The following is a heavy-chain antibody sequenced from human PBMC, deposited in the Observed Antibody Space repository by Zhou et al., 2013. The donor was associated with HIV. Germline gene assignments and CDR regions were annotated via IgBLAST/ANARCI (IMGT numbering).Heavy chain of an antibody. CDR1: GYTFTNYD. CDR2: MNPRSGNT. V-gene: IGHV1-8*03. D-gene: IGHD2-21*02. CDR3: ARHRRYGGNSYSFDI. J-gene: IGHJ3*02. Sequence: QVQLLQSGAEVKPPGASVKVSCKASGYTFTNYDINWVRQATGQGLEWMGWMNPRSGNTGYAQKFQGRVTFTRNTSINTAYMELSSLRSEDTAVYYCARHRRYGGNSYSFDIWGQGTMVTVSS.